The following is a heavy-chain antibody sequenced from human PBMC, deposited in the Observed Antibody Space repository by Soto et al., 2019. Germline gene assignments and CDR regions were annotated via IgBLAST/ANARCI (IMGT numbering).Heavy chain of an antibody. CDR2: ISPESGAT. CDR3: GRGRSGQIVVFY. J-gene: IGHJ4*02. CDR1: GYTFTGHY. D-gene: IGHD1-26*01. Sequence: GASVKVSCKASGYTFTGHYIHWVRQAPEQGPEWMGEISPESGATRYAEKFQGRVTMTLDTSITTVYMELKNLSPDDTAVYYCGRGRSGQIVVFYWGQGTTVTVSS. V-gene: IGHV1-2*02.